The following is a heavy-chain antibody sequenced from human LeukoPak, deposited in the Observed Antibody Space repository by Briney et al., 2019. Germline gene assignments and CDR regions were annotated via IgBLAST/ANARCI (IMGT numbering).Heavy chain of an antibody. V-gene: IGHV3-48*01. CDR2: ISSSSSTI. D-gene: IGHD3-16*01. CDR3: ASFPGGENY. J-gene: IGHJ4*02. Sequence: PPGGSLRLSCAASGFTFSSYSMNWVRQAPGKGLEWVSYISSSSSTIYYADSVKGRFTISRDNAKNSLYLQVNSLRAEDTAVYYCASFPGGENYWGQGTLVTVSS. CDR1: GFTFSSYS.